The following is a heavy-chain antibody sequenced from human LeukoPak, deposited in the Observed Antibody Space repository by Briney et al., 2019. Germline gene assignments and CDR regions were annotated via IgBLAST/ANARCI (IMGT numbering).Heavy chain of an antibody. CDR2: INPNSGGT. D-gene: IGHD2/OR15-2a*01. V-gene: IGHV1-2*02. J-gene: IGHJ6*02. CDR3: ARVRVAYLLKTYGMDV. Sequence: ASVKVSCKASGYTFTGYYMHWVRQAPGQGLEWMGWINPNSGGTNYAQKFQGRVTMTRDTSISTAYMELSRLRSDDTAVYYCARVRVAYLLKTYGMDVWGQGATVTVSS. CDR1: GYTFTGYY.